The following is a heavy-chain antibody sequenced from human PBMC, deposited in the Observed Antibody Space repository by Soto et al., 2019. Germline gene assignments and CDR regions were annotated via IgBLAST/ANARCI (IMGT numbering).Heavy chain of an antibody. CDR2: ISSSSSYI. CDR1: GFTFSSYS. D-gene: IGHD1-26*01. Sequence: EVQLVESGGGLVKPGGSLRLSCAASGFTFSSYSMNWVRQAPGKGLEWVSSISSSSSYIYYADSVKGRFTISRDNAKNSLYLQMNSLRAEDTAVYYCARDLSGWELLPDYYYYYGMDVWGQGTTVTVSS. V-gene: IGHV3-21*01. CDR3: ARDLSGWELLPDYYYYYGMDV. J-gene: IGHJ6*02.